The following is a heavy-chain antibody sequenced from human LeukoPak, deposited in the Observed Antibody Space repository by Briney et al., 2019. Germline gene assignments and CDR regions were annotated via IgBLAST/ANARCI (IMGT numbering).Heavy chain of an antibody. Sequence: RGGSLRLSCAASGXTFSDYGRHWVRQAPGKGLEWVAVIWYDGSNKYYADSVKGRFTISRDNSKNTLSLQMNSLRAEDTAVYYCARDRQYYYGSGNERGYFDYWGQGTLVTVSS. CDR2: IWYDGSNK. J-gene: IGHJ4*02. V-gene: IGHV3-33*01. CDR3: ARDRQYYYGSGNERGYFDY. D-gene: IGHD3-10*01. CDR1: GXTFSDYG.